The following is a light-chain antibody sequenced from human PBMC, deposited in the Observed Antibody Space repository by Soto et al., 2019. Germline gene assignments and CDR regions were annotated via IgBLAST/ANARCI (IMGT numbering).Light chain of an antibody. Sequence: QTVVTQEPSFSVSPGGTVTLTCGLSSGSVSTSYYPSWYQQTPGQPPRTLIYSTNTRSAGVPDRFSGSILGNNAALTITGAQADEESDYYFALSMGIGSWVFGGGTKLTVL. CDR3: ALSMGIGSWV. CDR2: STN. CDR1: SGSVSTSYY. V-gene: IGLV8-61*01. J-gene: IGLJ3*02.